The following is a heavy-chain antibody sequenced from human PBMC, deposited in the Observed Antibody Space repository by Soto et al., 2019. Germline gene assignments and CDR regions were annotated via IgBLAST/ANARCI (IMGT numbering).Heavy chain of an antibody. D-gene: IGHD2-8*02. J-gene: IGHJ4*02. CDR1: GRTLSKLS. CDR2: FDPEDDER. Sequence: ASVKVSCKVSGRTLSKLSVHWVQQGPGGGLEWMGGFDPEDDERAYARKFDDRVSMTEDRSTDTAYMELTGLTSADTAVYYCAIGPPTGGYTDHWGQGTLVTAPQ. V-gene: IGHV1-24*01. CDR3: AIGPPTGGYTDH.